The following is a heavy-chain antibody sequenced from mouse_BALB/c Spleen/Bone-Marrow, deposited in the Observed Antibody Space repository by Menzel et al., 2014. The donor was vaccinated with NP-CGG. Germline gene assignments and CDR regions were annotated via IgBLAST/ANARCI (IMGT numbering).Heavy chain of an antibody. CDR1: GYSITSGYY. Sequence: EVQLVESGPGLVKSSQSLSLTCSVSGYSITSGYYWNWIRQFPGNKLEWMDYISYDGSNNYNPSLKNRISITRDTSKNQFFLRLNSVTTEDTATYYCARGGDWFFDVWGAGTTVTVSS. CDR3: ARGGDWFFDV. V-gene: IGHV3-6*02. J-gene: IGHJ1*01. CDR2: ISYDGSN.